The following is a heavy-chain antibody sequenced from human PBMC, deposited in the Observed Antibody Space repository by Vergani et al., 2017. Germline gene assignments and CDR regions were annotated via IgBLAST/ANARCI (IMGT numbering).Heavy chain of an antibody. Sequence: EVQLVESGGGLVQPGGSLRLSCAASGFTFSSYSMNWVRQAPGKGLEWVSYISSSSSTIYYADSVKGRFTISRDNAKNSLYLQMNSLRAEDTAVYYCARDLFSSSSWYLQGAFDIWSQGTMVTVSS. CDR1: GFTFSSYS. CDR3: ARDLFSSSSWYLQGAFDI. CDR2: ISSSSSTI. J-gene: IGHJ3*02. D-gene: IGHD6-13*01. V-gene: IGHV3-48*01.